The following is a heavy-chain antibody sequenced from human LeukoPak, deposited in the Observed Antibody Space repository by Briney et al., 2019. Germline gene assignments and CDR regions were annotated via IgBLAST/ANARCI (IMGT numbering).Heavy chain of an antibody. J-gene: IGHJ3*02. CDR3: ARRFSFRYCSSTSCYTTPGGAVDI. D-gene: IGHD2-2*02. V-gene: IGHV4-38-2*01. CDR2: IYHSGST. Sequence: SETLSLTCAVSGYSISSGYYWGWIRQPPGKGLEWIGSIYHSGSTYYNPSLKSRVTISVDTSKNQFSLKLSSGTAADTAVYYCARRFSFRYCSSTSCYTTPGGAVDIWGQGTMVTVSS. CDR1: GYSISSGYY.